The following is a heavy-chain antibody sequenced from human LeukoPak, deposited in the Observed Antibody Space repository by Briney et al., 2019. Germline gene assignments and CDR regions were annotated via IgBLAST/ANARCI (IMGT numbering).Heavy chain of an antibody. Sequence: PGRSLRLSCAASGFTFSSYGMPWVRQAPGKGLEWVAVISYDGSNKYYADSVKGRFTISRDNSKNTLYLQMNSLRAEDTAVYYCAKIIWSDDNVDKNVWGQGTTVTVSS. V-gene: IGHV3-30*18. CDR3: AKIIWSDDNVDKNV. J-gene: IGHJ6*02. D-gene: IGHD3-16*01. CDR1: GFTFSSYG. CDR2: ISYDGSNK.